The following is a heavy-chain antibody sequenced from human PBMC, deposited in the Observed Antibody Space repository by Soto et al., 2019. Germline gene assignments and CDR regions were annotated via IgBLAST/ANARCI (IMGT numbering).Heavy chain of an antibody. D-gene: IGHD1-1*01. J-gene: IGHJ6*02. CDR1: GYTFTSYG. CDR2: ISAYNGNT. V-gene: IGHV1-18*01. Sequence: QVQLVQSGAEVKKPGASVKVSCKASGYTFTSYGISWVRQAPGQGLEWMGWISAYNGNTNYAQKLQGRVTMTTDTSTSTAYMELRSLRSDDTAVYYCAREELERTQGHYYGMDVWGQGTTVTVSS. CDR3: AREELERTQGHYYGMDV.